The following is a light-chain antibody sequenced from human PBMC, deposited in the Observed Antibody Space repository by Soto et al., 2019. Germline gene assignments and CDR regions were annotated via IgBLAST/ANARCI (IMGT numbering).Light chain of an antibody. CDR3: SSFTSRTSLV. V-gene: IGLV2-14*01. CDR1: SSDVGGYNY. J-gene: IGLJ1*01. Sequence: QLVLTQPASVSGSPGQSITISCTGTSSDVGGYNYVSWYQQNPGKAPKLMISDVSNRPSGISHRFSGSKSGNTASLTISGLQTEDEADYYCSSFTSRTSLVFGTGTKLTVL. CDR2: DVS.